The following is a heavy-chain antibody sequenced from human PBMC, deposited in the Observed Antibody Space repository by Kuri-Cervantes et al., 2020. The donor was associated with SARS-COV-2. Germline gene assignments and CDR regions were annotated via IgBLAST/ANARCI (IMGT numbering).Heavy chain of an antibody. J-gene: IGHJ5*02. D-gene: IGHD6-13*01. CDR2: ISGSGGST. Sequence: GESLKISCAASGFTFSSYAMSWVRQAPGKGLEWVSAISGSGGSTYYADSVKGRFTISRDNSKNTLYLQMNSLRAGDTAVYYCAKDAGYSSSWYVGGSIWFDPWGQGTLVTVSS. V-gene: IGHV3-23*01. CDR1: GFTFSSYA. CDR3: AKDAGYSSSWYVGGSIWFDP.